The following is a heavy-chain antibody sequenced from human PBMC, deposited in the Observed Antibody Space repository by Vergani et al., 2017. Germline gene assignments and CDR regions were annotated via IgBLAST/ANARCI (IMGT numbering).Heavy chain of an antibody. CDR1: GFTFSSYE. Sequence: EVQLVESGGGLVQPGGSLRLSCAASGFTFSSYEMNWVRQAPGKGLEWVSCISSSGSTIYYADSVKGRFTISRDNAKNSLYLQMNSLRAEDTAVYYCASYCSGGSCLFDYWGQGTLVTVSS. J-gene: IGHJ4*02. D-gene: IGHD2-15*01. V-gene: IGHV3-48*03. CDR2: ISSSGSTI. CDR3: ASYCSGGSCLFDY.